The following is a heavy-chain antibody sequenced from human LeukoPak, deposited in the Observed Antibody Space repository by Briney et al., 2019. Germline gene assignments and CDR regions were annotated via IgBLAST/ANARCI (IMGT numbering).Heavy chain of an antibody. V-gene: IGHV5-51*01. D-gene: IGHD3-10*01. Sequence: GESLKISCKASGYSFSNYWIGWVRQMPGKGLEWMGIIYPGDSDTKYSPSFQGQVTVSADKSINTAYLQWSSLKASDTAMYYCARSINMVRGVGEFWGQGTLVTVSS. J-gene: IGHJ4*02. CDR2: IYPGDSDT. CDR1: GYSFSNYW. CDR3: ARSINMVRGVGEF.